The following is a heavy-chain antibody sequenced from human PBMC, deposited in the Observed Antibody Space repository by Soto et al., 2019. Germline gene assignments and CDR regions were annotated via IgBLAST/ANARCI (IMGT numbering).Heavy chain of an antibody. CDR1: GGSISNYY. Sequence: PSQTLSLTCTVSGGSISNYYWSWIRQPPGKGLEWIGYIYYSGSTNYNPSLKSRVTISVDTSKNQFSLKLSSVTAADTAVYYCARSYYDSSGSPGYWGQGTLVTVSS. V-gene: IGHV4-59*01. CDR3: ARSYYDSSGSPGY. D-gene: IGHD3-22*01. J-gene: IGHJ4*02. CDR2: IYYSGST.